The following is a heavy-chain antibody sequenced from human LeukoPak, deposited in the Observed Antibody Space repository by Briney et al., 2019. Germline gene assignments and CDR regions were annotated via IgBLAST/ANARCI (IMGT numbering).Heavy chain of an antibody. D-gene: IGHD6-19*01. V-gene: IGHV4-39*07. CDR1: GGSISTSGYY. CDR2: VDSSGNA. CDR3: TRDRGQWLVDY. Sequence: SETLSLTCTVSGGSISTSGYYWGWIRQPPGKGLEYFASVDSSGNAYYNPSLQSRVTISSDTSKNQFSLKLSSVTAADTAVYYCTRDRGQWLVDYWGQGTLVTVSS. J-gene: IGHJ4*02.